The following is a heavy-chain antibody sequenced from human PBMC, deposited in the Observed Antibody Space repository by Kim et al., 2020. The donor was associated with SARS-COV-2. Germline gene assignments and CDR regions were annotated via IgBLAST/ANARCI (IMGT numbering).Heavy chain of an antibody. D-gene: IGHD3-22*01. V-gene: IGHV3-11*05. Sequence: GGSLRLSCAASGFTFSDYYMSWIRQAPGKGLEWVSYISSSSSYTNYADSVKGRFTISRDNAKNSLYLQMNSLRAEDTAVYYCARDFNPYYYDSSGYYPTNWFDPWGQGTLVTVSS. CDR1: GFTFSDYY. J-gene: IGHJ5*02. CDR3: ARDFNPYYYDSSGYYPTNWFDP. CDR2: ISSSSSYT.